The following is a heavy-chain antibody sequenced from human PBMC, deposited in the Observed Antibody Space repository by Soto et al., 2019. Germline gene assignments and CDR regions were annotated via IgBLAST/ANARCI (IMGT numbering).Heavy chain of an antibody. D-gene: IGHD5-18*01. J-gene: IGHJ4*02. CDR2: ISSSGTTI. Sequence: EVQLVESGGGLVQPGGSLRVSCATSGFTFSSYSMNWVRQAPGKGLKWVSYISSSGTTIDYAGSVKGRFTISRDNAKNSLYLQMNSLRDEDTAVYYCAKTRGYSYGYSDYWGQGTLVTVSS. CDR1: GFTFSSYS. CDR3: AKTRGYSYGYSDY. V-gene: IGHV3-48*02.